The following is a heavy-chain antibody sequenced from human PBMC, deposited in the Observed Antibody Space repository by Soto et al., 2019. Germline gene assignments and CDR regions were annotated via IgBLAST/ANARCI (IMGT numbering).Heavy chain of an antibody. J-gene: IGHJ4*02. CDR3: AREGAHYTPLDH. Sequence: ASVKVSCKTSGCSFVKNAIHWVRQAPGQGLEWMGWINVGNGNTGYSRKFQGRVTNARDMSASTAYIEVTSLTSEDTAIYYCAREGAHYTPLDHWGQGTLVTVSS. D-gene: IGHD2-15*01. CDR1: GCSFVKNA. V-gene: IGHV1-3*01. CDR2: INVGNGNT.